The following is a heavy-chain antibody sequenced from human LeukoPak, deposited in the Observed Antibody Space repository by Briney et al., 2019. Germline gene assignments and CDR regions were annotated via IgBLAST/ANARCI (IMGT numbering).Heavy chain of an antibody. CDR3: ARGYYGILTGYAYYFDY. CDR1: GGSISSYY. V-gene: IGHV4-4*07. J-gene: IGHJ4*02. D-gene: IGHD3-9*01. CDR2: IYTSGST. Sequence: PSETLSLTCTVSGGSISSYYWSWIRQPAGKGLEWIGRIYTSGSTNYNPSLKSRVTMSVDTSKNQFSLKLSSVTAADTAVYYCARGYYGILTGYAYYFDYWGQGTLVTVSS.